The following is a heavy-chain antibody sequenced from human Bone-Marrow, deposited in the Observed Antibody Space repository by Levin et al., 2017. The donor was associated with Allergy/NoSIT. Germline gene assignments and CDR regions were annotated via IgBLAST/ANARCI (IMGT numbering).Heavy chain of an antibody. CDR1: GFTFDDYA. CDR2: ISWNSGSI. J-gene: IGHJ4*02. D-gene: IGHD1-26*01. V-gene: IGHV3-9*01. CDR3: AKGVGATLGFDY. Sequence: SCAASGFTFDDYAMHWVRQAPGKGLEWVSGISWNSGSIGYADSVKGRFTISRDNAKNSLYLQMNSLRAEDTALYYCAKGVGATLGFDYWGQGTLVTVSS.